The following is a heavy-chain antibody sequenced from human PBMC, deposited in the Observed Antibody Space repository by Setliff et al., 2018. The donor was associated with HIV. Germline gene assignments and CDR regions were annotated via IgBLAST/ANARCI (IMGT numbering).Heavy chain of an antibody. Sequence: PSETLSLTCTVSGGSFSSYHWSWIRHPAGKGLEWIGHIFASGSTKYNPSLESRVTILVDTSKNQFSLKLNSVTAADTAVYYCARWAVTASDYWGQGTLVTVSS. V-gene: IGHV4-4*07. D-gene: IGHD2-21*02. CDR1: GGSFSSYH. CDR3: ARWAVTASDY. CDR2: IFASGST. J-gene: IGHJ4*02.